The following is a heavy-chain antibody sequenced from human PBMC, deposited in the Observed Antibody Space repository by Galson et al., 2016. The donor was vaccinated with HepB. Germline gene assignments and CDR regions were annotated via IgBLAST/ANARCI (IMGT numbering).Heavy chain of an antibody. CDR3: AKTVTTISPHDSNDLDV. D-gene: IGHD4-17*01. V-gene: IGHV4-34*01. Sequence: SETLSLTCGVFGGSLSGYYWSWVRQPPGMGLEWIGEVNYVGRANYNPSLRSRVTISVDVSNNQFSPNLKSLSAADTAVYYCAKTVTTISPHDSNDLDVWGQGTTVTVSS. CDR1: GGSLSGYY. CDR2: VNYVGRA. J-gene: IGHJ6*02.